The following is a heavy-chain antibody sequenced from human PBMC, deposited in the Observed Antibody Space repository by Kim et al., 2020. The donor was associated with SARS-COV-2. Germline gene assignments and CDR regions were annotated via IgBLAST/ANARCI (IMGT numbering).Heavy chain of an antibody. CDR2: IWYDGSTK. Sequence: GGSLRLSCAASGFTFSSYGIHWVRQAPGKGLEWVAVIWYDGSTKYYADSVKGRFTISRDNSKNTLYLQMNSLRAEDTAVYYCARDGYFDWSHMDVWGQGTTVTVSS. CDR3: ARDGYFDWSHMDV. V-gene: IGHV3-33*01. CDR1: GFTFSSYG. D-gene: IGHD3-9*01. J-gene: IGHJ6*02.